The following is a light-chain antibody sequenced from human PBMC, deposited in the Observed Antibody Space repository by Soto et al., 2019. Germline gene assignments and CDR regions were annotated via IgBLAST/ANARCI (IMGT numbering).Light chain of an antibody. CDR1: QSVTRK. J-gene: IGKJ5*01. CDR2: DAS. Sequence: DIQMTQSPSTLSASVGDRVTITCRASQSVTRKLAWYQQKPGKAPKLLIFDASTLKGGVPSRFSGSGSATEFTLTISSLQPDDFATYYCQHYKSYSISFGQGTRLEIK. CDR3: QHYKSYSIS. V-gene: IGKV1-5*01.